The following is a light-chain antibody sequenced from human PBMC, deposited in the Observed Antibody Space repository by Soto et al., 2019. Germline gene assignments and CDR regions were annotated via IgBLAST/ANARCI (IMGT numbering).Light chain of an antibody. CDR1: SSDVGGYNF. Sequence: QSVRNQPASVSGSPGQSITISCTGTSSDVGGYNFVTWYQQHPGEAPKLMIHDVSSRASGVPNRFSGSKSGTTASLTISGLQAEDEADYYCCSSASSTSYVFGTGTKVTVL. V-gene: IGLV2-14*03. CDR3: CSSASSTSYV. CDR2: DVS. J-gene: IGLJ1*01.